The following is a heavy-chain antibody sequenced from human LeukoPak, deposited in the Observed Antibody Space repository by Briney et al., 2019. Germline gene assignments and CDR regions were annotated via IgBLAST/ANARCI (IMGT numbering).Heavy chain of an antibody. CDR3: TGNTYYYYYCGMDV. V-gene: IGHV3-49*03. Sequence: GGSLRLSCTASGFTFGDYAMSWFRQAPGKGLEWVGFIRSKAYGGTTEYAASVKGRFTISRDDSKSIAYLQMNSLKTEDTAVYYCTGNTYYYYYCGMDVWGQGTTVTVSS. CDR1: GFTFGDYA. D-gene: IGHD2/OR15-2a*01. J-gene: IGHJ6*02. CDR2: IRSKAYGGTT.